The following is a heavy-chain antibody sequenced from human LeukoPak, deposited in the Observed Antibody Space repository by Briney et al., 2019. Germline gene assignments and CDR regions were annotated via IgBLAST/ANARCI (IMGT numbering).Heavy chain of an antibody. J-gene: IGHJ4*02. CDR3: ASAAGWEFGY. V-gene: IGHV3-7*01. Sequence: GGSLRLSCVASVSSGLTRWMNWVRQAPGKGLKWVAIIKEDGSDKYYVDSVKGRFTISRDNAKNSVYLQMNSLRVEDTAVYYCASAAGWEFGYWGQGTLVTVSS. CDR1: VSSGLTRW. D-gene: IGHD1-26*01. CDR2: IKEDGSDK.